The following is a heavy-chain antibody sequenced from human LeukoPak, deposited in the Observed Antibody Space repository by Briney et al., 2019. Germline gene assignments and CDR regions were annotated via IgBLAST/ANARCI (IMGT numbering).Heavy chain of an antibody. CDR3: ARGRRKRWLRWYYYYYMDV. V-gene: IGHV1-8*01. CDR1: GYTFTSYD. D-gene: IGHD5-24*01. J-gene: IGHJ6*03. Sequence: ASVKVSCKASGYTFTSYDINWVRQATEQGLEWMGWMNPNSGNTGYAQKFQGRVTMTRNTSISTAYMELSSLRSEDTAVYYCARGRRKRWLRWYYYYYMDVWGKGTTVTVSS. CDR2: MNPNSGNT.